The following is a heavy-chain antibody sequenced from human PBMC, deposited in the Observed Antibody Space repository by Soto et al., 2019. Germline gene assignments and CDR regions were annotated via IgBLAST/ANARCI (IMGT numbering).Heavy chain of an antibody. J-gene: IGHJ4*02. Sequence: EVQLVESGGGLVKPGGSLRLSCAASGFTFTNHNMNWVRQAPGKGLEWVSSISSSSAFRNYADSVKGRSSISRDNDKNLVYLQMASLRAEDTAVYYCARDPPLSVLVVVATDDFWGQGTLVTVSS. V-gene: IGHV3-21*02. D-gene: IGHD2-21*01. CDR2: ISSSSAFR. CDR3: ARDPPLSVLVVVATDDF. CDR1: GFTFTNHN.